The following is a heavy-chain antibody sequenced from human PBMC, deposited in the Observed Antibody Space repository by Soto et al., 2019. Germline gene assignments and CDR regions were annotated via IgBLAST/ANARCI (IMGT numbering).Heavy chain of an antibody. CDR3: ARDRKDNSPLSGMDV. J-gene: IGHJ6*02. CDR2: IYTSGST. V-gene: IGHV4-4*07. Sequence: SETLSLTCTVSGGSISSYYWSWIRQPAGKGLEWIGRIYTSGSTNYNPSLKSRVTMSVDTSKNQFSLKLSSVTAADTAVYYCARDRKDNSPLSGMDVWGQGTTVTVSS. D-gene: IGHD1-20*01. CDR1: GGSISSYY.